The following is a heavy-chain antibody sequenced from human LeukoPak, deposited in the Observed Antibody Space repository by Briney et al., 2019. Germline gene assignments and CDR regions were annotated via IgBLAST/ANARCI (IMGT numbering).Heavy chain of an antibody. V-gene: IGHV1-8*01. Sequence: ASVKVSCKASGYTFTSYDINWVRQATGQGLEWMGWMNPNSGNTGYAQRFQGRLTMTRNTSISTAYMELSSLRSEDTAVYYCARGSSGWHYQDGFDIWGQGTMVAVSS. CDR3: ARGSSGWHYQDGFDI. CDR2: MNPNSGNT. D-gene: IGHD6-19*01. J-gene: IGHJ3*02. CDR1: GYTFTSYD.